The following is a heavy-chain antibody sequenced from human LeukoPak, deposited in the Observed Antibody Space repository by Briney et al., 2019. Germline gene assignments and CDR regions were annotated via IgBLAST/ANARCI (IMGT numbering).Heavy chain of an antibody. CDR1: GFTFSSYA. D-gene: IGHD1-26*01. J-gene: IGHJ4*02. CDR2: ISGSGGST. Sequence: PGGSLRLSCAASGFTFSSYAMTWVRQAPGKGLEWVSAISGSGGSTYYADSVKGRFTFSRDNAKNTLYLQMNSLRVEDTAVYHCARIKVGATGIDYWGQGTLVTVSS. V-gene: IGHV3-23*01. CDR3: ARIKVGATGIDY.